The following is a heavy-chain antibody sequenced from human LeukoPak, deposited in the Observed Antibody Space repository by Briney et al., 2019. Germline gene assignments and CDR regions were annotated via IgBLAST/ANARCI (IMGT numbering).Heavy chain of an antibody. V-gene: IGHV4-39*07. CDR1: GGSISSSSYY. Sequence: SSETLSLTCTVSGGSISSSSYYWGWIRQPPGKGLEWIGSIYYSRSTYYNPSLKSRVTISVDTSKNQFSLKLSSVTAADTAVYYCARETKARSIVVVPAASAFDYWGQGTLVTVSS. D-gene: IGHD2-2*01. CDR2: IYYSRST. CDR3: ARETKARSIVVVPAASAFDY. J-gene: IGHJ4*02.